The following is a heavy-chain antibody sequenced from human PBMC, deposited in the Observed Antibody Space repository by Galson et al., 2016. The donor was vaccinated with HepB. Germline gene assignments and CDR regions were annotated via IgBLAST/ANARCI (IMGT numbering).Heavy chain of an antibody. Sequence: SETLSLTCTVSGGSISSSSYYWGWIRQPPGKGLEWIGSIYYTGSPYYNPSLKSRVTISVDTPKNQFSLKLSSVTAADTAVYFYLRPSITSRKAFDIWGQGTMVTVSS. V-gene: IGHV4-39*01. D-gene: IGHD6-6*01. CDR1: GGSISSSSYY. CDR3: LRPSITSRKAFDI. J-gene: IGHJ3*02. CDR2: IYYTGSP.